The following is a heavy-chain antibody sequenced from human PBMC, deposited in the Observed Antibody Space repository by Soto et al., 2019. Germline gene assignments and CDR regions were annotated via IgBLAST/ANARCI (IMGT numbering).Heavy chain of an antibody. V-gene: IGHV4-34*01. Sequence: QVQLQQWGAGLLKPSETLSLTCAVYGGSFSGYYWSWIRQPPGKGLEWIGEINHSGSTNYNPSLKGRVTISVDTSKNQSSLKLSSVTAADTAVYYCARGVDFNFDPWGQGTLVTVSS. CDR2: INHSGST. CDR3: ARGVDFNFDP. CDR1: GGSFSGYY. D-gene: IGHD5-12*01. J-gene: IGHJ5*02.